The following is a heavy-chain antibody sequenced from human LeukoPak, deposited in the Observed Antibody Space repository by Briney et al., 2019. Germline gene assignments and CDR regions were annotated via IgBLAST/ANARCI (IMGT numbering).Heavy chain of an antibody. J-gene: IGHJ4*02. CDR2: IYHSGST. D-gene: IGHD3-22*01. V-gene: IGHV4-30-2*01. CDR1: GGSISSGGYS. CDR3: ATLNYYDSSGS. Sequence: SQTLSLTCAASGGSISSGGYSWSWIRQPPGKGLEWIGYIYHSGSTYYNPSLKSRVTISVDRSKNQFSLKLSSVTAADTAVYYCATLNYYDSSGSWGQGTLVTVSS.